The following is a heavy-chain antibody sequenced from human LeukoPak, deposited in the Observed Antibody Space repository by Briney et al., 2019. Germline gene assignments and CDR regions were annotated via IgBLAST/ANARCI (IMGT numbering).Heavy chain of an antibody. Sequence: SQTLSLTCTVSGGSISSGGYYWRWLRQHPGKGLEWIGYIYYRGSTYDNPSLKSRVTISVDTSKNQFSLKLSSVTAADTAVYYCARYYDSSGYYRYFDYWGQGTLVTVSS. CDR2: IYYRGST. CDR1: GGSISSGGYY. J-gene: IGHJ4*02. V-gene: IGHV4-31*03. CDR3: ARYYDSSGYYRYFDY. D-gene: IGHD3-22*01.